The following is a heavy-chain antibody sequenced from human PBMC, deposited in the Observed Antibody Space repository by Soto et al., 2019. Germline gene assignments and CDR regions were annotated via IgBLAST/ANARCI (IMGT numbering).Heavy chain of an antibody. Sequence: ASVKVSCKASGYTFTSYGISWVRQAPGQGLEWMGWMNPNSGNTGYAQKFQGRVTMTRNTSISTAYMELSSLRSEDTAVYYCARYVLLWWANDAFDIWGQGTMVTVSS. D-gene: IGHD3-10*01. J-gene: IGHJ3*02. V-gene: IGHV1-8*02. CDR3: ARYVLLWWANDAFDI. CDR1: GYTFTSYG. CDR2: MNPNSGNT.